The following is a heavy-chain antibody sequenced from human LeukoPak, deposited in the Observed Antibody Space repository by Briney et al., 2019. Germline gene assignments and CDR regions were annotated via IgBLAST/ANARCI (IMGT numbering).Heavy chain of an antibody. V-gene: IGHV3-43*01. CDR2: ISWDGGST. Sequence: GGSLRLSCAASGFTFDDYTMHWGRQVPGKGLEWVSLISWDGGSTFYADSVKGRFIISRDNSKNSLYLQLNSLRTEDTAFYYCAKDIEVGATYGFDPWGQGTLVTVSS. D-gene: IGHD1-26*01. J-gene: IGHJ5*02. CDR1: GFTFDDYT. CDR3: AKDIEVGATYGFDP.